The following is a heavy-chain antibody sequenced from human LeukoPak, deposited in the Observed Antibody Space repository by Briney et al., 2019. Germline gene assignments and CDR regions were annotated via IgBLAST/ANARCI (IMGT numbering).Heavy chain of an antibody. CDR3: ATLGLLRGAGFNRATHFDF. J-gene: IGHJ4*02. Sequence: SETLSLTCTVSGVSISNNYFYWAWIRQPPGKGLELIGHVHYTGSTFYNSSLKSRVTISADTSQNQFSLSLTSVTAADTAVYYCATLGLLRGAGFNRATHFDFWGQGTLVTVSS. V-gene: IGHV4-39*01. CDR2: VHYTGST. CDR1: GVSISNNYFY. D-gene: IGHD1-26*01.